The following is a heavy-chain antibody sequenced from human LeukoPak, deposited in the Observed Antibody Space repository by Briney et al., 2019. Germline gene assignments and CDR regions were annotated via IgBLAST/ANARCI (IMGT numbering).Heavy chain of an antibody. Sequence: PSETLSLTCAVYGGSFSVYYWSWIRQPPGKGLEWIGEINHSGSTNYNPSLKSRVTISVDTSKNQFSLKLSSVTAADTAVYSCAGFTFFRGVITFDYWGQGTLVTVSS. CDR3: AGFTFFRGVITFDY. CDR1: GGSFSVYY. CDR2: INHSGST. D-gene: IGHD3-10*01. V-gene: IGHV4-34*01. J-gene: IGHJ4*02.